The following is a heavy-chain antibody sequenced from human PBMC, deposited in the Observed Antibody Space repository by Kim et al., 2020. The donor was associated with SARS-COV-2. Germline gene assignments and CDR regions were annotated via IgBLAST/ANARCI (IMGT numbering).Heavy chain of an antibody. D-gene: IGHD3-22*01. J-gene: IGHJ4*02. CDR3: ARGGHYYDSSGLLDY. Sequence: KLQGRVTMTTDTSTSTAYMELRSLRSDDTAVYYCARGGHYYDSSGLLDYWGQGTLVTVSS. V-gene: IGHV1-18*01.